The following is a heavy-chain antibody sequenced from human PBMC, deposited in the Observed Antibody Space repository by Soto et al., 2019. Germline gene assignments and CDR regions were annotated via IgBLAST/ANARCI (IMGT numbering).Heavy chain of an antibody. Sequence: QVQLVQSGADVKKPGASVKVSCKASGSNFTSYGVSWVRQAPGQGLEWMGWISPHNDRTKYARRFQDRVTMTTETPTSTVYMELGSLRSDDTALYYCARDLYYSSGRYFDHDAFDIWGQGTVVTVSS. J-gene: IGHJ3*02. D-gene: IGHD6-19*01. CDR1: GSNFTSYG. CDR3: ARDLYYSSGRYFDHDAFDI. CDR2: ISPHNDRT. V-gene: IGHV1-18*01.